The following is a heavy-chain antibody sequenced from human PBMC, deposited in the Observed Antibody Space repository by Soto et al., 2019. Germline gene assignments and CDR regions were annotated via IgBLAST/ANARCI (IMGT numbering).Heavy chain of an antibody. CDR3: ANAARTDGYWDFDY. D-gene: IGHD5-12*01. Sequence: EVQHLLESGGGLVQPGGSLRLPCAASGFTFATYTMNWVRQAPGKGLEWVAGIYGSGDSTFYADSVKGRFTISRDNSKNTLYLQMNSLRAEDTAVYSCANAARTDGYWDFDYWGQGTLVTVSS. CDR2: IYGSGDST. CDR1: GFTFATYT. J-gene: IGHJ4*02. V-gene: IGHV3-23*01.